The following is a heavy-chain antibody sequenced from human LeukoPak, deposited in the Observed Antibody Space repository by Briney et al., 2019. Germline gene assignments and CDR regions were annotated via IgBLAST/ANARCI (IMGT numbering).Heavy chain of an antibody. CDR2: ISAYNGNT. CDR3: ARDVGEGFCSGGSCSDY. D-gene: IGHD2-15*01. J-gene: IGHJ4*02. CDR1: GYTFTNYA. Sequence: ASVKVSCKASGYTFTNYAISWVRQAPGQGLEWMGWISAYNGNTNYAQKLQGRVTMTTDTSTSTVYMELRSLRSDDTAVDYCARDVGEGFCSGGSCSDYWGQGTLVTVSS. V-gene: IGHV1-18*01.